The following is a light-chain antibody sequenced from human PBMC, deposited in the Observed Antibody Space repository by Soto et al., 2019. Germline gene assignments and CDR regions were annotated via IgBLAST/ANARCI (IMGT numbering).Light chain of an antibody. CDR2: DAS. CDR1: QSVSSY. Sequence: EIVMTQSPATLSVSPGERATLSCRASQSVSSYLAWYQQKPGLPPRLLIYDASTRATGIPDRFSVSGSGTDFTLTISSLQSADFALDYCQQYSNWPPLYTFGRGTKLEIK. V-gene: IGKV3-15*01. J-gene: IGKJ2*01. CDR3: QQYSNWPPLYT.